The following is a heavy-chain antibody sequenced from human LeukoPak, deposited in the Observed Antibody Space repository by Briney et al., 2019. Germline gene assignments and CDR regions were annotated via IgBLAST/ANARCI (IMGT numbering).Heavy chain of an antibody. D-gene: IGHD6-13*01. V-gene: IGHV3-30*18. J-gene: IGHJ5*02. CDR3: AKDGTSSWFGEAT. CDR2: ISTDGSDK. Sequence: GRSLRLSCVASGFTFSDYGMQWVRQAPGKGLEWVALISTDGSDKDYADSVKGRFTLSRDNSKNTLYLQMNSLRVEDTAVYYCAKDGTSSWFGEATWGQGTLVTVSS. CDR1: GFTFSDYG.